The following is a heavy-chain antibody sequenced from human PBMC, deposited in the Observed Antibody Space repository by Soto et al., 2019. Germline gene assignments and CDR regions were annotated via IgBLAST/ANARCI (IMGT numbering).Heavy chain of an antibody. CDR1: GGTFGSHG. Sequence: SVKVSCKASGGTFGSHGIAWVRQAPGQGLEWMGGFIAMLGTPTYAKKVQGRATITADESLTSSYLELRSLRSEDTAVYYCARGGGAYGLPLYWGQGTLVTVSS. J-gene: IGHJ4*02. CDR3: ARGGGAYGLPLY. D-gene: IGHD3-10*01. CDR2: FIAMLGTP. V-gene: IGHV1-69*13.